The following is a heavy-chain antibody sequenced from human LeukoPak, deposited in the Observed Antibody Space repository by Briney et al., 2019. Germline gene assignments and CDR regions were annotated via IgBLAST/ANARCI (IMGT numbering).Heavy chain of an antibody. CDR2: IGTGGET. V-gene: IGHV3-23*01. Sequence: GGSLRLSCAASGFIFSAYAMSWVRQAPGQGLEWISVIGTGGETHYAESVRGRFTISRSNFKNTLYLQMNSLRAEDTAVYYCAKRVTVSTKYFDSWSQGTLVTVSS. CDR3: AKRVTVSTKYFDS. CDR1: GFIFSAYA. J-gene: IGHJ4*02. D-gene: IGHD4-17*01.